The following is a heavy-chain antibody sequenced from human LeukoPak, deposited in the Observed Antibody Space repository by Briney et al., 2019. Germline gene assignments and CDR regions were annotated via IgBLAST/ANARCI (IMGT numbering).Heavy chain of an antibody. CDR3: ASFARLEWLLYIGQGDAFDI. J-gene: IGHJ3*02. CDR2: INAGNGNT. V-gene: IGHV1-3*01. Sequence: ASVKVSCKASGYTFTSYAIQWVRQAPGQSLEWMGWINAGNGNTKYSQSFQGRVTITADESTSTAYMELSSLRSEDTAVYYCASFARLEWLLYIGQGDAFDIWGQGTMVTVSS. D-gene: IGHD3-3*01. CDR1: GYTFTSYA.